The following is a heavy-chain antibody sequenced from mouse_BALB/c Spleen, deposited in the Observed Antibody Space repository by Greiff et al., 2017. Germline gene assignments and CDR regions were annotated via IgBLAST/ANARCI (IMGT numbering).Heavy chain of an antibody. J-gene: IGHJ4*01. V-gene: IGHV1S81*02. CDR3: TREGLLLMDY. CDR2: INPSNGGT. Sequence: QVQLQQPGAELVKPGASVKLSCKASGYTFTSYYMYWVKQRPGQGLEWIGGINPSNGGTNFNEKFKSKATLTVDKSSSTAYMQLSSLTSEDSAVYYCTREGLLLMDYWGQGTSVTVSS. D-gene: IGHD2-1*01. CDR1: GYTFTSYY.